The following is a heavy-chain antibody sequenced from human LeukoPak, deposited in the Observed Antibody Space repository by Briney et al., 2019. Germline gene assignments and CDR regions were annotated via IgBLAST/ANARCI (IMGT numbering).Heavy chain of an antibody. CDR2: IYYSGST. V-gene: IGHV4-39*01. D-gene: IGHD3-22*01. CDR3: ARHRYYYDSSGYYYQP. CDR1: CGSISSRSYY. Sequence: SETLSLTCTVSCGSISSRSYYWGWIRQPPGKGLEWIGSIYYSGSTYYNPSLKSRVTISVDTSKNQFSLKLSSVTAADTAVYYCARHRYYYDSSGYYYQPWGQGTLVTVSS. J-gene: IGHJ5*02.